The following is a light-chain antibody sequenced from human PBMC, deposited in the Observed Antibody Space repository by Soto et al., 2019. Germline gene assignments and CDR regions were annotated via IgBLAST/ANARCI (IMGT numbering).Light chain of an antibody. CDR3: QQYNNWPPDRT. Sequence: EIVMTQSPATLSVSPGERATLSCRASQSVSSNLAWYQQKHGQAPRLLIYGASTRATGIPARFSGSGSGTEFNLTISSLQSEDFAIYFCQQYNNWPPDRTFGQGTKVAIK. J-gene: IGKJ1*01. V-gene: IGKV3-15*01. CDR1: QSVSSN. CDR2: GAS.